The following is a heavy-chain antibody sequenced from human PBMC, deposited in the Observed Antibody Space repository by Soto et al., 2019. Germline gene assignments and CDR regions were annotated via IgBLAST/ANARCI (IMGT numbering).Heavy chain of an antibody. CDR3: ARAPSHGWYQHFDY. CDR1: GYGFANYW. V-gene: IGHV5-51*01. D-gene: IGHD6-19*01. CDR2: IYPGDSDT. J-gene: IGHJ4*02. Sequence: GESLKISCEASGYGFANYWIGWVRQMPGKGLEWMGIIYPGDSDTTYSPSFQGHVTIPADKSISTAYLQWSSLEASDTAIYYCARAPSHGWYQHFDYWGQGTLVTVSS.